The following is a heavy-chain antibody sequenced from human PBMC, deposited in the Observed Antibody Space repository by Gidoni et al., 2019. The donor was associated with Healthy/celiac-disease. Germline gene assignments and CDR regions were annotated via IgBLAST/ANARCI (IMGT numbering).Heavy chain of an antibody. Sequence: QVQLQESGPGLVKPSENMSLPCTVSGGSISSYYWSWIRQPPGKGLEWIGYSYYSGSTNYNPSLKSRVTISVDTSKNQFSLKLSSVTAADTAVYYCARSTIITGANWYFDLWGRGTLVTVSS. CDR2: SYYSGST. CDR1: GGSISSYY. D-gene: IGHD7-27*01. V-gene: IGHV4-59*01. CDR3: ARSTIITGANWYFDL. J-gene: IGHJ2*01.